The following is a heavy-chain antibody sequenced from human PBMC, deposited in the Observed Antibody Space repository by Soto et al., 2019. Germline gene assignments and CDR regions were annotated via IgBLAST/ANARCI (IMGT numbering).Heavy chain of an antibody. Sequence: QLQLQESGPGLVKPSETLSLTCSVSGGSIRSSRYYWGWVRQAPGKGLEWIGSIYYSGNTYYNPSLKSPGTTSVDTSKYLVSMKLSSVTAADTAMYYCVRQVITMVRGVTSTFDYWVQGTLVTVPS. CDR2: IYYSGNT. V-gene: IGHV4-39*01. CDR1: GGSIRSSRYY. J-gene: IGHJ4*02. CDR3: VRQVITMVRGVTSTFDY. D-gene: IGHD3-10*01.